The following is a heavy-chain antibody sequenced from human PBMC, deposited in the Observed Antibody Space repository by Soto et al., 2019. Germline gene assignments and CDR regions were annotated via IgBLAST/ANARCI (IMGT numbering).Heavy chain of an antibody. CDR2: ISGSGGRT. D-gene: IGHD3-16*01. V-gene: IGHV3-23*01. J-gene: IGHJ4*02. CDR3: AKGGPRDGFIDFDY. Sequence: EVQLLESGGGLVQPGGSLRLSCAASGFTFSNYAMSWVRQAPGKGPEWVSCISGSGGRTYYADSVKGRFTISRDNPKNTLYLQMNSLRAEDTAVYYCAKGGPRDGFIDFDYWGQGTLVTVSS. CDR1: GFTFSNYA.